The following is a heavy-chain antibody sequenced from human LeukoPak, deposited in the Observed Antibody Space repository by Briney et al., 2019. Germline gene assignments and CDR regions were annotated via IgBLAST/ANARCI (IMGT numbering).Heavy chain of an antibody. CDR3: ARSSTNDFWSGYLS. V-gene: IGHV4-4*07. J-gene: IGHJ4*02. CDR2: IYTSGST. CDR1: GGSISSYY. Sequence: PSETLSLTCTVSGGSISSYYWSWIRQPAGKGLEWIGRIYTSGSTNYNPSLKSRVTMSVDASQNQFSLKLSSVTAADTAVYYCARSSTNDFWSGYLSWGQGTLVTVSS. D-gene: IGHD3-3*01.